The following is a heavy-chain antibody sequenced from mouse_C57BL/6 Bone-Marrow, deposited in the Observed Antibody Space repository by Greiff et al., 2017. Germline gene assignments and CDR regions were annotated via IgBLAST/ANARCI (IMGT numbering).Heavy chain of an antibody. V-gene: IGHV1-54*01. CDR1: GYAFTNYL. J-gene: IGHJ1*03. CDR2: INPGSGGT. D-gene: IGHD1-1*01. Sequence: VKLMESGAELVRPGTSVKVSCKASGYAFTNYLIEWVKQRPGQGLEWIGVINPGSGGTNYNEKFKGKATLTADKSSSTAYMQLSSLTFEDSAVYFCARYYYGSSHGGYFDVWGTGTTVTVSS. CDR3: ARYYYGSSHGGYFDV.